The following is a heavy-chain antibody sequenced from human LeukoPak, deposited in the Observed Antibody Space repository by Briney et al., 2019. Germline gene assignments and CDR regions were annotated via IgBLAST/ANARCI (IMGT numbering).Heavy chain of an antibody. CDR3: ARRGSLGDHFDY. CDR1: GYTFTSYD. Sequence: ASVKVSCKASGYTFTSYDINWVRQATGQGLEWMGWMNPNGGNTGYAQKFQGRVTMTRNTSISTAYMELSSLRSEDTAVYYCARRGSLGDHFDYWGQGTLVTVSS. CDR2: MNPNGGNT. J-gene: IGHJ4*02. D-gene: IGHD2-21*02. V-gene: IGHV1-8*01.